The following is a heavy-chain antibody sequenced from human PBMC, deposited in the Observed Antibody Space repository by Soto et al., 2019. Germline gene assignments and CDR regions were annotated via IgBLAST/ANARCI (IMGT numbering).Heavy chain of an antibody. Sequence: SCKTSGYSFTGAYMHWVRQAPGKGLEWVAIILHDGNNKYYADSVKGRFTISRDNSKNTLYLQMNSLRTEDTAIYYCARDDEGGSYCDLGYWGQGTLVTVSS. CDR3: ARDDEGGSYCDLGY. J-gene: IGHJ4*02. CDR1: GYSFTGAY. V-gene: IGHV3-30-3*01. CDR2: ILHDGNNK. D-gene: IGHD3-10*01.